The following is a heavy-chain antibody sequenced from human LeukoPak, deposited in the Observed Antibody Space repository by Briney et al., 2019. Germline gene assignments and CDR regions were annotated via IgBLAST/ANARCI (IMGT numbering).Heavy chain of an antibody. J-gene: IGHJ3*02. CDR3: ARHSRRYCSSTSCYRAAFDI. V-gene: IGHV4-59*08. D-gene: IGHD2-2*01. CDR1: GGSISSYY. Sequence: SETLSLTCTVSGGSISSYYWSWIRQPPGKGLEWIGYIYYSGSTNYNPSLKSRVTISVDTSKNQFSLKLSSVTAADTAVYYCARHSRRYCSSTSCYRAAFDIWGQGTMVTVSS. CDR2: IYYSGST.